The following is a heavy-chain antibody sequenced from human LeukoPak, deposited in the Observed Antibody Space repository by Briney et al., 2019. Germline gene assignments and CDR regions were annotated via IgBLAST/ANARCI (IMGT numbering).Heavy chain of an antibody. CDR3: AKDRMVRGVEDY. CDR1: GITFSSYG. V-gene: IGHV3-23*01. CDR2: ISSTGGTT. D-gene: IGHD3-10*01. Sequence: GGSLRLSCAASGITFSSYGMSWVRQAPGKGLEWVSSISSTGGTTYYADSVKGRFTISRDNSKNTIYLQMNSLRVEDTAVYYCAKDRMVRGVEDYWGQGTLVTVSS. J-gene: IGHJ4*02.